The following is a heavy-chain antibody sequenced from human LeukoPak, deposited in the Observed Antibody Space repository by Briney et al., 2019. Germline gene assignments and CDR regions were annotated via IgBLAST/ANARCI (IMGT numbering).Heavy chain of an antibody. D-gene: IGHD3-16*01. CDR2: INHNGNVN. CDR3: ARGGGLDV. J-gene: IGHJ6*02. CDR1: GSTFGNYY. Sequence: HSGGSLRLSCAASGSTFGNYYMSWVRQAPGKGLEWVASINHNGNVNYYVDSVKGRFTISRDNAKNSLCLQMSNLRAEDTAVYFCARGGGLDVWGQGATVTVSS. V-gene: IGHV3-7*03.